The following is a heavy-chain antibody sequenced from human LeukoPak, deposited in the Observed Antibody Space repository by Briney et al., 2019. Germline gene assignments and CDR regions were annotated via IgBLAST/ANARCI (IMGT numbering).Heavy chain of an antibody. J-gene: IGHJ6*03. Sequence: TGGSLRLSCAASGFTFTSYNMNWVRQAPGKGLEWVSSITSSSSYIYYADSVKGRFTISRDNAKNSLYLQMDSLRVEDTAEYYCARDPYSGNYGAYYYYYMDVWGKGTTVTVSS. D-gene: IGHD1-26*01. CDR2: ITSSSSYI. CDR1: GFTFTSYN. CDR3: ARDPYSGNYGAYYYYYMDV. V-gene: IGHV3-21*06.